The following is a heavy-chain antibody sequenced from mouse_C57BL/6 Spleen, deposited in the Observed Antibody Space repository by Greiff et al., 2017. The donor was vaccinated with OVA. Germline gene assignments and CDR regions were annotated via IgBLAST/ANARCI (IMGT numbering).Heavy chain of an antibody. Sequence: EVQLQQSGAELVKPGASVKLSCTASGFNIKDYYMHWVKQRTEQGLEWIGRIDPEDGDTKYAAKFQGKATITADTSSNTAYLQLSSLTSEDTAVYYCARHYQAWFAYWGQGTLVTVSA. V-gene: IGHV14-2*01. CDR3: ARHYQAWFAY. D-gene: IGHD1-2*01. J-gene: IGHJ3*01. CDR1: GFNIKDYY. CDR2: IDPEDGDT.